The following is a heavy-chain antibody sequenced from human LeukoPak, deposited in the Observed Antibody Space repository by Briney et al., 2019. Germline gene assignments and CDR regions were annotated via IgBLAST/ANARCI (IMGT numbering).Heavy chain of an antibody. J-gene: IGHJ3*02. D-gene: IGHD3-10*01. V-gene: IGHV3-66*01. CDR3: ARVTRGSGSYYLVDAFDI. CDR2: IYSGGST. Sequence: PGGSLRLSCAASGFTVSSNYMSWVRQAPGKGLEWVSVIYSGGSTYYADSVKGRFTISRDNSKNTLYLQMNSLRAEDTAVYYCARVTRGSGSYYLVDAFDIWGQGTMVTVSS. CDR1: GFTVSSNY.